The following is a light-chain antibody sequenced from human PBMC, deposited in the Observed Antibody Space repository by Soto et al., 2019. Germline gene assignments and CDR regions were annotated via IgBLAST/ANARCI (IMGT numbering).Light chain of an antibody. CDR3: QQYDDSARYT. CDR2: ATS. Sequence: EIVLTQSPCTLSLSPGDRATLSCRASQSINTRYSAWYQQKPGQPPRLLIYATSSRAPGIPDRFSGSGSGTAFTLTISRLEHEDFAVYYCQQYDDSARYTFGQGTNLDIK. CDR1: QSINTRY. J-gene: IGKJ2*01. V-gene: IGKV3-20*01.